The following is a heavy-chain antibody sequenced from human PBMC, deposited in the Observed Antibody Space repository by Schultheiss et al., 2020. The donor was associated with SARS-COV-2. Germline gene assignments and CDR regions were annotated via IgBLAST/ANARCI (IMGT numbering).Heavy chain of an antibody. J-gene: IGHJ4*02. Sequence: GGSLRLSCAASGFTFSSYSMNWVRQAPGKGLEWVAVIWYDGSNKYYADSVKGRFTISRDNSKNTLYLQMNSLRAEDTAVYYCARDRDYYFDYWGQGTLVTVSS. CDR1: GFTFSSYS. CDR3: ARDRDYYFDY. CDR2: IWYDGSNK. V-gene: IGHV3-33*08.